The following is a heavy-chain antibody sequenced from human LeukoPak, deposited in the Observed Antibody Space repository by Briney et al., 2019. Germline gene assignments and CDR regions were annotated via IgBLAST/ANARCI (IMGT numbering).Heavy chain of an antibody. D-gene: IGHD1-1*01. CDR3: ARVQLGDYIDY. J-gene: IGHJ4*02. Sequence: GGSLSLSCAASGFTSSIYYMSWVRQAPGKGLEWVANIQQDGSEKYYVDSVKGRFTISRDNAENSLYLQMNSLRAEDTAVYYCARVQLGDYIDYWGQGTLVTVSS. V-gene: IGHV3-7*04. CDR2: IQQDGSEK. CDR1: GFTSSIYY.